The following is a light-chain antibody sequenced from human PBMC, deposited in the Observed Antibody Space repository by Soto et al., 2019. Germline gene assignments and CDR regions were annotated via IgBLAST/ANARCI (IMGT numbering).Light chain of an antibody. CDR3: GSYTSTTTLDV. Sequence: QSALTQPASVSGSPGQSITSSCTGTSSDLAIYNYVAWYQPQPGKAPKRMIYQFTNRPSGVSNRFSGSKSGNTASLTISGLQAEDEADYYCGSYTSTTTLDVFGSGTKLTVL. V-gene: IGLV2-14*01. J-gene: IGLJ1*01. CDR1: SSDLAIYNY. CDR2: QFT.